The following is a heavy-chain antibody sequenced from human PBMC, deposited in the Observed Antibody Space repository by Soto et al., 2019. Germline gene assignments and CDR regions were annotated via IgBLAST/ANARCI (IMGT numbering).Heavy chain of an antibody. CDR3: ARVPNYYDSSGHYYVRWFDP. V-gene: IGHV4-61*03. Sequence: SETLSLTCIVSGGSVSGASYYWSWIRQPPMKGLEWIGYIFNTGSTKYNPSLKSRVAISVDTSKNRFSLKLSSVTAADTAVYFCARVPNYYDSSGHYYVRWFDPWGQGTLVTVSS. D-gene: IGHD3-22*01. CDR2: IFNTGST. J-gene: IGHJ5*02. CDR1: GGSVSGASYY.